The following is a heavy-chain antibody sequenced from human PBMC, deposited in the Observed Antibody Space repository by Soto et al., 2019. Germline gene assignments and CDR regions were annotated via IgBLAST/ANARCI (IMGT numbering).Heavy chain of an antibody. Sequence: QVHLVQSGAEVKKPGASVKVSCKTSGYTFTTYGISWVRQAPGQGLEWMGWISAYNGNTNYAQKLQGRVTMTTDTSTSTAYIELRSLRSDDTAVYYCARHLYSYGNNAMDVWGQGTTVTVSS. CDR2: ISAYNGNT. V-gene: IGHV1-18*04. CDR1: GYTFTTYG. J-gene: IGHJ6*02. CDR3: ARHLYSYGNNAMDV. D-gene: IGHD5-18*01.